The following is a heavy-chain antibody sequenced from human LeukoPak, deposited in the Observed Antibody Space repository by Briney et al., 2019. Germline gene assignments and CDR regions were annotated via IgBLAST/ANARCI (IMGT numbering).Heavy chain of an antibody. V-gene: IGHV4-61*02. CDR3: ARDRVGATTPDY. D-gene: IGHD1-26*01. CDR1: GGSISSGSYY. J-gene: IGHJ4*02. Sequence: SETLSLTCTVSGGSISSGSYYWSWIRQPAGKGLEWIGRIYTSGSTNYNPSLKSRVTISVDTSKNQFSLKLSSVTAADTAVYYCARDRVGATTPDYWGQGTLVTVSS. CDR2: IYTSGST.